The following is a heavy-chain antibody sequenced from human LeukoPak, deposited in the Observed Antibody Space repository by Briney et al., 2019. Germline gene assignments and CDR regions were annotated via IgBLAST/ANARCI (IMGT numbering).Heavy chain of an antibody. D-gene: IGHD2/OR15-2a*01. J-gene: IGHJ4*02. V-gene: IGHV3-23*01. CDR3: AKGSVETSSTWMRHLDY. Sequence: GGSLRLSCAASGFIFSSYALNWARQAPGKGLEWVSAISRSGGSTYYADSVKGRFTISRDNSKNTLYLQMNSLRAEDTAVYYGAKGSVETSSTWMRHLDYWGQGTLVTVSS. CDR2: ISRSGGST. CDR1: GFIFSSYA.